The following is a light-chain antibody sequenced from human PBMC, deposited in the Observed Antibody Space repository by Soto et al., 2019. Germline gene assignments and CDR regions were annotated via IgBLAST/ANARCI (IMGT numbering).Light chain of an antibody. CDR2: EVN. J-gene: IGLJ1*01. CDR3: VSFTTTSTHV. Sequence: QSVPTQPASLSGSPGQSITIACTGTSSDIGAYDYVSWFQQHPGKAPKLMISEVNNRPSGVSNRFSGSKSGNTAYLTIYGLQVEDEAEYFCVSFTTTSTHVFGDGTKVTVL. V-gene: IGLV2-14*01. CDR1: SSDIGAYDY.